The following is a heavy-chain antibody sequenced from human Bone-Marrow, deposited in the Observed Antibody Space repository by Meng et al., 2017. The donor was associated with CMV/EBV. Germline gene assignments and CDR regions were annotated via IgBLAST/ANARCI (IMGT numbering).Heavy chain of an antibody. CDR3: ASGRVNPPASGYYYYYGMDV. CDR1: GGTFSSYA. V-gene: IGHV1-69*10. CDR2: IIPILGIA. J-gene: IGHJ6*02. D-gene: IGHD2-15*01. Sequence: SVKVSCKASGGTFSSYAISWVRQAPGQGLEWMGGIIPILGIANYAQKFQGRVTITADKSTSTAYMELSSLRSEDTAVYYCASGRVNPPASGYYYYYGMDVWGQGTTVTVSS.